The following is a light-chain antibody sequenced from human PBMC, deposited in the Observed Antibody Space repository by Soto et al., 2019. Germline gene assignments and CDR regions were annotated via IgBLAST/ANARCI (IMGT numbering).Light chain of an antibody. J-gene: IGLJ3*02. CDR2: EVT. V-gene: IGLV2-14*01. CDR1: SSDVGHYDY. CDR3: SSYTTAYTQV. Sequence: QSALTQPASVSGSPGQSITISCTGTSSDVGHYDYVSWYQQHPGKVPKLIISEVTTRPSGVSDRFSGSKSGNTASLTISRLQAEDDAHYYCSSYTTAYTQVFGGGTKLTVL.